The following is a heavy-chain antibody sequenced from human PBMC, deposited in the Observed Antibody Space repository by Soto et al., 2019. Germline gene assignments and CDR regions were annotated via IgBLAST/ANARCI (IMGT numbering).Heavy chain of an antibody. CDR2: IDHNGVA. V-gene: IGHV4-4*02. CDR1: GDSISSSKW. J-gene: IGHJ6*02. Sequence: LSLTCGVSGDSISSSKWWTWVRQTPGNGLEWIGKIDHNGVANYNPSLEGRVTISKDISKNQISLKVTSVTAADSAVYYCARMNRDYYYYGMDVWGQGATVTVSS. CDR3: ARMNRDYYYYGMDV.